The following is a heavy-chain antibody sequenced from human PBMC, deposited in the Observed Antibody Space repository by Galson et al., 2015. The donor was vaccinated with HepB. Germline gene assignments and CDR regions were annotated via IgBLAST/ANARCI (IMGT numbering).Heavy chain of an antibody. D-gene: IGHD5-12*01. CDR3: AKSIATRSFDY. J-gene: IGHJ4*02. V-gene: IGHV4-59*08. CDR1: GGSINNYY. Sequence: SETLSLTCTVSGGSINNYYWSWIRQPPGKGLEWIGCVYYSGSTNYNSSLKSRVTMSVDASNNQFSLKLTSVTAADSAVYYCAKSIATRSFDYWGQGILVTVSS. CDR2: VYYSGST.